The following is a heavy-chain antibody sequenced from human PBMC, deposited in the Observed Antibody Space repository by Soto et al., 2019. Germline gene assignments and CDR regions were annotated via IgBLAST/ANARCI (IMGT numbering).Heavy chain of an antibody. V-gene: IGHV1-69*02. J-gene: IGHJ5*02. Sequence: GASVKVSCKASGGTLSSYTISWVRQAPGQGLEWMGRIIPILGIANYAQKFQGRVTITADKSTSTAYMELSSLRSEDTAVYYCARVIGVTTRSWFDPWGQGTLVTVSS. CDR1: GGTLSSYT. D-gene: IGHD4-4*01. CDR3: ARVIGVTTRSWFDP. CDR2: IIPILGIA.